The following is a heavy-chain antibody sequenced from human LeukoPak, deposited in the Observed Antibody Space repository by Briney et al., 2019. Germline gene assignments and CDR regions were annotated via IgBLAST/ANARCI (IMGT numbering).Heavy chain of an antibody. V-gene: IGHV4-4*07. CDR3: ARGGDYFDASGRFDS. D-gene: IGHD3-22*01. CDR1: GGSISRYY. J-gene: IGHJ4*02. Sequence: SETLSLTCTVSGGSISRYYWSWIRQPAGEGLEWIGRIYSTGSTNYNPSLKSRVTMSVDTSRNQFSLKLSSVTAADTAVYYCARGGDYFDASGRFDSWGQGTLVTVSS. CDR2: IYSTGST.